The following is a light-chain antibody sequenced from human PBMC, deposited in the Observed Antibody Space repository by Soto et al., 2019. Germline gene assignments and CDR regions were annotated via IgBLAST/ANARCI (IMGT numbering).Light chain of an antibody. Sequence: DIPMTQSPSSLSASLGDRVTITCRASQSISSYLNWYQQKPGTAPKLLIFAASNLQSGVPSRFSSSGSGTDFTLTISRLQHDDFATYYCQQYNSYSRTFGQGTKVDIK. CDR2: AAS. CDR3: QQYNSYSRT. V-gene: IGKV1-39*01. CDR1: QSISSY. J-gene: IGKJ1*01.